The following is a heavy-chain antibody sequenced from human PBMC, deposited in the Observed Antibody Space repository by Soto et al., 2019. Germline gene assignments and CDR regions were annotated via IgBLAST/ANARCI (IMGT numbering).Heavy chain of an antibody. J-gene: IGHJ3*02. CDR1: GFTFDDYA. V-gene: IGHV3-9*01. CDR3: AKTPGDDAFDI. Sequence: EVQLVESGGGLVQPGRSLRLSCAASGFTFDDYAMHWVRQAAGKGLGWVSGISWNSGSIGYADSVKGRFTISRDNAKNSLYLQMNSLRAEDTALYYCAKTPGDDAFDIWGQGTMVTVSS. CDR2: ISWNSGSI.